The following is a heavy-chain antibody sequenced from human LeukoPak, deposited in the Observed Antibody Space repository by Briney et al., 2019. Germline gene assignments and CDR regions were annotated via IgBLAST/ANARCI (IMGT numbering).Heavy chain of an antibody. J-gene: IGHJ4*02. V-gene: IGHV4-59*12. Sequence: IPSETLSLTCTVSGGSISSYYWSWIRQPPGKGLEWIGHIYYSGSTNYNPSLRSRVTISVDTSKNQFSLKLSSVTAADTAVYYCATDKGYHYYWGQGTLVTVSS. D-gene: IGHD5-12*01. CDR3: ATDKGYHYY. CDR2: IYYSGST. CDR1: GGSISSYY.